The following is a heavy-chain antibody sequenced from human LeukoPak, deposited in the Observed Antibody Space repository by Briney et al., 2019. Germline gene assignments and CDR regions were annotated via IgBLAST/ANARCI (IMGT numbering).Heavy chain of an antibody. CDR1: GYTFTSYY. D-gene: IGHD6-19*01. Sequence: ASVKVSCKASGYTFTSYYMHWVRQAPGQGLERMGIINPSGGSTSYAQKFQGRVTMTRDTSTSTVYMEVSSLRSEDTAVYYCASPNGEQWLVHWGQGTLVTVSS. V-gene: IGHV1-46*01. J-gene: IGHJ4*02. CDR2: INPSGGST. CDR3: ASPNGEQWLVH.